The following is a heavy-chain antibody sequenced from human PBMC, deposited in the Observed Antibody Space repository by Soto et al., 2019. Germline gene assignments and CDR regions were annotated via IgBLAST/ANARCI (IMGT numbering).Heavy chain of an antibody. V-gene: IGHV3-23*01. CDR2: ISGSGGST. J-gene: IGHJ4*02. CDR3: AKGGNCGCDCYYLDY. CDR1: GFTFSSYA. Sequence: EVQLLESGGGLVQPGGSLRLSCAASGFTFSSYAMSWVRQAPGKGLEWVSAISGSGGSTYYADSVKGRFTISRDNSKNTLYLQMNSQRAEDTAVYYCAKGGNCGCDCYYLDYWGRGTLVTVSS. D-gene: IGHD2-21*01.